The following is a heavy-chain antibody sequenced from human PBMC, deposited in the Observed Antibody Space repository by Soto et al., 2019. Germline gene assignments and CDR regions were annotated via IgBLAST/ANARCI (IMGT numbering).Heavy chain of an antibody. J-gene: IGHJ4*02. CDR3: TRDIGGKGAY. D-gene: IGHD3-10*01. Sequence: GGSLILSCAASGFQFSSYWMHWVRHVPGKGLLWVSRIDEYGSTINYADSVKGRFTISRDNARNTLYLEMNSLRAEDTALYYCTRDIGGKGAYWGPGTLVTVSS. CDR1: GFQFSSYW. V-gene: IGHV3-74*01. CDR2: IDEYGSTI.